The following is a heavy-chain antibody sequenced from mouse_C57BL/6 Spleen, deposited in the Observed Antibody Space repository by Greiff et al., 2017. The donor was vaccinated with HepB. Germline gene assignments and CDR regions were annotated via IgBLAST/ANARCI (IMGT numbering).Heavy chain of an antibody. CDR2: IYPRSGNT. CDR3: ARRRGYDYGGSDYAMDY. Sequence: VQLQQSGAELARPGASVKLSCKASGYTFTSYGISWVKQRTGQGLEWIGEIYPRSGNTYYNEKFKGKATLTADKSSSTAYMELRSLTSEDSAVYFCARRRGYDYGGSDYAMDYWGQGTSVTVSS. V-gene: IGHV1-81*01. J-gene: IGHJ4*01. CDR1: GYTFTSYG. D-gene: IGHD2-4*01.